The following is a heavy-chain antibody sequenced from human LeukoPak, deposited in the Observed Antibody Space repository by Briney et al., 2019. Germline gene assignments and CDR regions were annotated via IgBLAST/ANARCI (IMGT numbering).Heavy chain of an antibody. CDR1: GYTFSDYY. J-gene: IGHJ4*02. CDR2: INPHSGGT. CDR3: ASVLNTPRSN. V-gene: IGHV1-2*02. D-gene: IGHD1-26*01. Sequence: ASVKVSCTAFGYTFSDYYIHWVRQAPGQGLVWMGWINPHSGGTKYAQKFQGRVTMDRDTSITTAYMELDRLRSDDTAVYYCASVLNTPRSNWGRGTLVTVPS.